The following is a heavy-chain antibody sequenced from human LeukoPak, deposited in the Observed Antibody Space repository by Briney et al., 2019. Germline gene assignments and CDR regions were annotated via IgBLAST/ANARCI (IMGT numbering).Heavy chain of an antibody. CDR3: AKDYYGSGSYYTVDF. CDR2: ILYDGSNK. Sequence: PGRSLRLSCAASGFTFSAYAMHWARQPPGKGLEWVAVILYDGSNKYYADSVKGRFTISRDKSKNTLDLQMNSLRPEDTAVYYCAKDYYGSGSYYTVDFWGQGTLVTVSS. V-gene: IGHV3-30*18. CDR1: GFTFSAYA. D-gene: IGHD3-10*01. J-gene: IGHJ4*02.